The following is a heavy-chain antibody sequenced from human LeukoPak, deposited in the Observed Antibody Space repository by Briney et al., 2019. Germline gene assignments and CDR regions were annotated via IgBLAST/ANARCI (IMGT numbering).Heavy chain of an antibody. CDR2: ISSSSSYI. D-gene: IGHD3-22*01. CDR3: ARDWGGDYYDSSGIDY. CDR1: GFTFSSYS. V-gene: IGHV3-21*01. J-gene: IGHJ4*02. Sequence: GGSLRLSCAASGFTFSSYSMNWVRQAPGKGLEWVSSISSSSSYIYYADSVKGRFTISRDNAKNSLYPQMNSLRAEDTAVYYCARDWGGDYYDSSGIDYWGQGTLVTVSS.